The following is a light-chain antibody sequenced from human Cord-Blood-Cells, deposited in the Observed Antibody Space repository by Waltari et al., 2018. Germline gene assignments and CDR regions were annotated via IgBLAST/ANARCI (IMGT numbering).Light chain of an antibody. J-gene: IGKJ2*01. CDR3: QQSYSTPQT. CDR2: AAS. V-gene: IGKV1-39*01. Sequence: DIQMTQSPSSLSASVGDRVTITCRASQSISSYLNWYQQKPGKAPKLRIYAASSLQSGVPSRFSCSGSGTDVTLTISSRQPEDFATYYCQQSYSTPQTFGQGTKLEIK. CDR1: QSISSY.